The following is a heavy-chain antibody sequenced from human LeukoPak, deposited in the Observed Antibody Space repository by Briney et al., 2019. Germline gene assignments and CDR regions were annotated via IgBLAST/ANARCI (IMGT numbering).Heavy chain of an antibody. J-gene: IGHJ4*02. CDR2: INHSGST. D-gene: IGHD3-22*01. CDR3: ARGRWDTMIVVVINPYFDY. V-gene: IGHV4-34*01. CDR1: GGSFSGYY. Sequence: PSETLSLTCAVYGGSFSGYYWSWIRQPPGKGLEWIGEINHSGSTNYNPSLKSRVTISVDTSKNQLSLKLSSVTAADTAVYYCARGRWDTMIVVVINPYFDYWGQGTLVTVSS.